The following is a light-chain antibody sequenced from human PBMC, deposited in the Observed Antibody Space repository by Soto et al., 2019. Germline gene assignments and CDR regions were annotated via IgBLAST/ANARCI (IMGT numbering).Light chain of an antibody. Sequence: DVVMTQSPLSLPVTLGQPASISCRSSQSLLSSGGDTFLNWFHRRPGQSPRRLIYKVSNRDSGVPDRFSGSGSGTNFTLTISRVEAEDVGVYYCMQGTHWPPWTFGQGTKVEIK. CDR2: KVS. CDR1: QSLLSSGGDTF. V-gene: IGKV2-30*01. J-gene: IGKJ1*01. CDR3: MQGTHWPPWT.